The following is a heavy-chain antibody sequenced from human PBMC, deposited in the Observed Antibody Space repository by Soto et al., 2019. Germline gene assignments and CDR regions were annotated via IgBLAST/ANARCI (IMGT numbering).Heavy chain of an antibody. Sequence: SETLSLTGAVSGGSMINHYWSWIRQPPGKGLEWIGYIYHSGSANYNPSLRSRVTISIDTSKNEFSLKLSSVTAADTAVYYCARVRDDRSNDALDIGGQGTMVTVPS. J-gene: IGHJ3*02. V-gene: IGHV4-59*11. CDR2: IYHSGSA. CDR1: GGSMINHY. CDR3: ARVRDDRSNDALDI.